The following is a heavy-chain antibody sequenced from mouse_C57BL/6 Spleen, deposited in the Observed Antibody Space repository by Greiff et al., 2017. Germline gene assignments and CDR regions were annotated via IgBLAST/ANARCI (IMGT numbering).Heavy chain of an antibody. V-gene: IGHV1-64*01. Sequence: QVQLQQPGAELVKPGASVKLSCKASGYTFTSYWMHWVKQRPGQGLEWIGMIHPNSGSTNYNEKFKSKATLTVDKSSSTAYMQLSSLTSEDSAVYYCAPYDSNFDWFAYWGQGTLVTVSA. D-gene: IGHD2-5*01. J-gene: IGHJ3*01. CDR3: APYDSNFDWFAY. CDR2: IHPNSGST. CDR1: GYTFTSYW.